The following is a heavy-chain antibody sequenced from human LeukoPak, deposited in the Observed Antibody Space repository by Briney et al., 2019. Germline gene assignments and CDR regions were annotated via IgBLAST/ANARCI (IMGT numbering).Heavy chain of an antibody. CDR3: AREGSSWYRREIDY. V-gene: IGHV3-7*01. CDR1: GFTFSSYW. CDR2: IKQDGSEK. J-gene: IGHJ4*02. Sequence: GGSLRLSCAASGFTFSSYWMSWVRQAPGKGLEWVANIKQDGSEKYYVDSVKGRFTISRDNAKNSLYPQMNSLRAEDTAVYYCAREGSSWYRREIDYWGQGTLVTVSS. D-gene: IGHD6-13*01.